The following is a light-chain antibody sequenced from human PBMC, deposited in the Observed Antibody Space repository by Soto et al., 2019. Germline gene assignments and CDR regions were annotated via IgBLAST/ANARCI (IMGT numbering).Light chain of an antibody. V-gene: IGKV3-11*01. CDR1: QSISTY. J-gene: IGKJ1*01. CDR2: DAS. CDR3: QHRSNYPRT. Sequence: DIELTQSPSSLSSSLGDRATLTCRASQSISTYLAWYQQKPGQAPRLLIYDASSWATGIPARFSGSGSGTDFTLTISSLEPEDFAVYYCQHRSNYPRTFGQGTKLEIK.